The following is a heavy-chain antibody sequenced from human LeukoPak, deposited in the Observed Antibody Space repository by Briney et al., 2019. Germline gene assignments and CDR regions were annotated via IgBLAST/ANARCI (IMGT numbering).Heavy chain of an antibody. CDR2: IYTSGIT. J-gene: IGHJ4*02. CDR1: GGSISSYY. V-gene: IGHV4-4*07. CDR3: AREGGGSSYFDY. Sequence: PSETLSLTCTVSGGSISSYYWIWIRQPAGKGLEWIGRIYTSGITNYNPSLESRVSMSVDTSQNQLSLQLNSVTAADTAVYYCAREGGGSSYFDYWGQGTLVTVSS. D-gene: IGHD1-26*01.